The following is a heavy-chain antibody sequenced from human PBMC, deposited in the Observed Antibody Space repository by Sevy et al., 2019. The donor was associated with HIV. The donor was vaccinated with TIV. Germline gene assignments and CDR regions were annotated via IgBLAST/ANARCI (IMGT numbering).Heavy chain of an antibody. J-gene: IGHJ3*02. V-gene: IGHV3-30*18. CDR1: VFTFSSYG. CDR2: ISYDGSNK. Sequence: GGSLRLSCAASVFTFSSYGMHWVRQAPGKGLEWVAVISYDGSNKYYADSVKGRFTISRDNSKNTLYLQMNSLRAEDTAVYYCAKGLSSDAFDIWGQGTMVTVSS. D-gene: IGHD2-15*01. CDR3: AKGLSSDAFDI.